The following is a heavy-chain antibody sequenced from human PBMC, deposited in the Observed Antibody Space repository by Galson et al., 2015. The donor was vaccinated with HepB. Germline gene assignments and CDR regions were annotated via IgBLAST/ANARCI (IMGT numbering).Heavy chain of an antibody. J-gene: IGHJ6*02. CDR2: ISSSSSYI. CDR1: GFTFSGYS. D-gene: IGHD1-26*01. CDR3: ARENSGWNYYYYGMDV. V-gene: IGHV3-21*01. Sequence: SLRLSCAASGFTFSGYSMNWVRQAPGKGLEWVSSISSSSSYIYYADSVKGRFTISRDNAKNSLYLQMNSLRAEDTAVYYCARENSGWNYYYYGMDVWGQGTTVTVSS.